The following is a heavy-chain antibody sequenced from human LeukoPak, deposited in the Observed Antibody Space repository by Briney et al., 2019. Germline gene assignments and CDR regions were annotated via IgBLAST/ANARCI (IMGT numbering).Heavy chain of an antibody. V-gene: IGHV3-30*18. Sequence: GGSLRLSCAAPGFTFSSYGMAWVRQAPGKGLEWVAVISYDGSNKYYADSVKGRFTISRDNSKNTLYLQMNSLRAEDTAVYYCAKVYYGFSFDYWGQGTLVTVSS. CDR2: ISYDGSNK. CDR3: AKVYYGFSFDY. CDR1: GFTFSSYG. D-gene: IGHD3-3*01. J-gene: IGHJ4*02.